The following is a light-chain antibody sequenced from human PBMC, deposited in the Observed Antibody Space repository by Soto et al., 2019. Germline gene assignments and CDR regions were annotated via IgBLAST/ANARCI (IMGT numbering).Light chain of an antibody. CDR1: QTVSGRY. CDR3: QQYGAYPHT. J-gene: IGKJ4*01. Sequence: EVVLRQSPDTLSLSPGERATLSCRASQTVSGRYLAWYQQKSGQAPRLLISGASNRATGIPGNFSGSGSGTDFILTISRLEPDDFAVYYCQQYGAYPHTFGGGTKVEIK. V-gene: IGKV3-20*01. CDR2: GAS.